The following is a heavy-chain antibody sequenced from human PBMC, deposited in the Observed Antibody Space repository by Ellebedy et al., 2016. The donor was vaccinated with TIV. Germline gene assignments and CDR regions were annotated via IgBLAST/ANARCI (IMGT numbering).Heavy chain of an antibody. CDR1: GYSLTSYW. V-gene: IGHV5-10-1*01. D-gene: IGHD4-17*01. CDR2: IDPSDSYS. CDR3: ARTYGDYVSGYYYYYGMDV. Sequence: GESLKISXKGSGYSLTSYWISWVRQMPGKGLEWMGRIDPSDSYSNYSPSFQGHVTFSADKSISTAYLQSSSLRASDTAMYYCARTYGDYVSGYYYYYGMDVWGQGTTVTVSS. J-gene: IGHJ6*02.